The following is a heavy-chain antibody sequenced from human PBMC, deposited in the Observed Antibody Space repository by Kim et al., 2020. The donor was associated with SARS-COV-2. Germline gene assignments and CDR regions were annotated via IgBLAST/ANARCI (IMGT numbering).Heavy chain of an antibody. CDR3: ASRRSGYYYDAFDI. CDR2: IDPSDSYT. CDR1: GYSFTSYW. Sequence: GESLKISCKGSGYSFTSYWISWVRQMPGKGLEWMGRIDPSDSYTNYSPSFQGHVTISADKSISTAYLQWSSLKASDTAMYYCASRRSGYYYDAFDIWGQGTMVTVSS. D-gene: IGHD3-22*01. J-gene: IGHJ3*02. V-gene: IGHV5-10-1*01.